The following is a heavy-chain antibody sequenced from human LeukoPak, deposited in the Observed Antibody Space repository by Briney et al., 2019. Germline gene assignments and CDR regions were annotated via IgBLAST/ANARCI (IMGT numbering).Heavy chain of an antibody. J-gene: IGHJ5*02. D-gene: IGHD5-12*01. V-gene: IGHV4-59*01. CDR2: IYYGGST. CDR3: ARQLRNWFDP. CDR1: GGSISGYY. Sequence: SETLSLTCTVSGGSISGYYWSWIRQPPGKGLEWIGYIYYGGSTNYNPSLKSRVTISVDTSKNQFSLKLSSVTAADTAVYYCARQLRNWFDPWGQGTLVTVSS.